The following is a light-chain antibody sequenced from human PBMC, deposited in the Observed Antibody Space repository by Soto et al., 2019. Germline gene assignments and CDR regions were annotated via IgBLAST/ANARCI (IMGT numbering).Light chain of an antibody. Sequence: ETVLTQSPGTLSLSPGERATLSCRASQSVSSNYLAWYQQKPGQAPRLLMYGASTRATDIPDRFSGSGCGTDFTLTISRMEPEAFAVDYCQQFGRSPSAWTFGQGTKVEIK. CDR3: QQFGRSPSAWT. J-gene: IGKJ1*01. V-gene: IGKV3-20*01. CDR1: QSVSSNY. CDR2: GAS.